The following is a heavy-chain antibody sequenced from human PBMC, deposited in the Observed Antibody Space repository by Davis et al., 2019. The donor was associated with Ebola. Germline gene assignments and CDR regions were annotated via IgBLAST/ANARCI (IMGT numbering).Heavy chain of an antibody. CDR2: IIPILGIA. Sequence: SVKVSCKASAGTFSSYTISWVRQAPGQGLEWMGRIIPILGIANYAQKFQGRVTITADKSTSTAYMELSSLRSEDTAVYYCARDIGGAAAGNGDYWGQGTLVTVSS. CDR3: ARDIGGAAAGNGDY. V-gene: IGHV1-69*04. D-gene: IGHD6-13*01. CDR1: AGTFSSYT. J-gene: IGHJ4*02.